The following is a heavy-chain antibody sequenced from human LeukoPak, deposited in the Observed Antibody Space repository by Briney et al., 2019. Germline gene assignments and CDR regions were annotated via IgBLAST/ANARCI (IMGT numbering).Heavy chain of an antibody. CDR2: IYYSGST. D-gene: IGHD6-13*01. V-gene: IGHV4-39*01. CDR1: GGSISRSSYY. CDR3: ARHGSIATGAFTY. Sequence: SETLSLTCSVSGGSISRSSYYWGWTRQPPGKGLEWIGSIYYSGSTYYNPPLKSRVTISVDTSRNQFSLKLGSVTAADTAVYYCARHGSIATGAFTYWGQGTLVTASS. J-gene: IGHJ4*02.